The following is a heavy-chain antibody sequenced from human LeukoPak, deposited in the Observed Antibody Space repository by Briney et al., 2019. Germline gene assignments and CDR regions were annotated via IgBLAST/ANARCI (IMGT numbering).Heavy chain of an antibody. Sequence: PGGSLRLSCAASGFTFSDFSMNWVRQAPGKGLEWVSFISSSSSYIYYADSVKGRLTISRDNARNSLYLQMNSLRAEDTAVYYCAGSGSYYNVDYWGQGTLVTVSS. CDR1: GFTFSDFS. D-gene: IGHD3-10*01. CDR3: AGSGSYYNVDY. V-gene: IGHV3-21*01. J-gene: IGHJ4*02. CDR2: ISSSSSYI.